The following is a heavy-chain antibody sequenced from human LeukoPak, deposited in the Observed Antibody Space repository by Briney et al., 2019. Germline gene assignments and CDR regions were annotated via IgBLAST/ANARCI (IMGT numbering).Heavy chain of an antibody. D-gene: IGHD7-27*01. CDR3: ARGLYLGIGDY. CDR2: ISWNSGSI. CDR1: GFTFDDYA. J-gene: IGHJ4*02. Sequence: GGSLRLSCAASGFTFDDYAMHWVRQAPGKGLEWVSGISWNSGSIGYADSVKGRFTISRDNAKNSLYLQMNSLRPEDTAVYYCARGLYLGIGDYWGQGTLVTVSS. V-gene: IGHV3-9*01.